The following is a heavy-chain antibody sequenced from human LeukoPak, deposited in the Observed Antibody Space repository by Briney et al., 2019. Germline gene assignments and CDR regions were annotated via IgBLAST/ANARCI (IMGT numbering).Heavy chain of an antibody. CDR2: VNRDGSET. V-gene: IGHV3-7*03. CDR1: GFTLSNHW. J-gene: IGHJ6*02. CDR3: ARNNGMDV. Sequence: GSLRLSCAASGFTLSNHWMTWVRQVPRRGPEWVANVNRDGSETYYLDSVKGRFTISKDNAKNSLYLQMNSLRAEDTALYHCARNNGMDVWGQGTTVIVSS.